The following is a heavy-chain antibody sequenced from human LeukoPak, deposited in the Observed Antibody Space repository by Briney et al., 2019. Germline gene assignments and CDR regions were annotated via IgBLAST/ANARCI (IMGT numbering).Heavy chain of an antibody. D-gene: IGHD3-16*01. Sequence: GGSLRLSCAASGFIFSTYGMQWVRQAPGKGLEWVALIWNAGTNTYYADSGKGRFTISRDNSKNTLYLQMNSLRAEDTAVYYCAGDTPPGGDYYFDYWGQGTLVSVSS. V-gene: IGHV3-33*01. J-gene: IGHJ4*02. CDR1: GFIFSTYG. CDR2: IWNAGTNT. CDR3: AGDTPPGGDYYFDY.